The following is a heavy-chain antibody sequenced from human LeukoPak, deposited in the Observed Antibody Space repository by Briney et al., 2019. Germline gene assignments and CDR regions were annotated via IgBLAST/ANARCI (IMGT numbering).Heavy chain of an antibody. J-gene: IGHJ5*02. CDR2: IWYDGSNK. D-gene: IGHD3-10*01. Sequence: GGSLRLSCAASGITLSSYGMHWVRQAPGKGLEWVAVIWYDGSNKYYADSVKGRFTISRDNSKNTLYLQMNSLRAEDTAVYYCARGQWFGELLGWFDPWGQGTLVTVSS. CDR1: GITLSSYG. V-gene: IGHV3-33*01. CDR3: ARGQWFGELLGWFDP.